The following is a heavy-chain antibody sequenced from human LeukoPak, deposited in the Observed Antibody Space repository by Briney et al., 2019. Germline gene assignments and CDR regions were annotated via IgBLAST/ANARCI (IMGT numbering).Heavy chain of an antibody. J-gene: IGHJ6*03. D-gene: IGHD2-2*01. CDR2: ISYDGSNK. Sequence: PGGSLRLSCAASGFTFSSYAMHWVRQAPGKGLEWVAVISYDGSNKYYADSVKGRFTISRDNSKNTLYLQMNSLRAEDTAVYYCAKDPSRSYIVVVPADYYYMDVWGKGTTVTVSS. CDR1: GFTFSSYA. V-gene: IGHV3-30-3*01. CDR3: AKDPSRSYIVVVPADYYYMDV.